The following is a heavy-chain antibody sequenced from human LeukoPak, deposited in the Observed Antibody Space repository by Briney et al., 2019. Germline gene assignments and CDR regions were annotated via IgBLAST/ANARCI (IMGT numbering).Heavy chain of an antibody. Sequence: PGGSLRLSCAASGFTFSSYAMHWARQAPGKGLEYVSGISSNGGSTYYANSVKGRFTISRDNSKNTLYLQMGSLRAEDMAVYYCARDYGGNPLLDAFDIWGQGTTVTVSS. CDR3: ARDYGGNPLLDAFDI. J-gene: IGHJ3*02. CDR1: GFTFSSYA. V-gene: IGHV3-64*01. D-gene: IGHD4-23*01. CDR2: ISSNGGST.